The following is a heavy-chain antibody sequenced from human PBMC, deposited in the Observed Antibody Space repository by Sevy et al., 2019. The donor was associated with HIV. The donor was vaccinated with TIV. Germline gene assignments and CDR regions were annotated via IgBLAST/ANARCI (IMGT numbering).Heavy chain of an antibody. V-gene: IGHV3-15*07. CDR2: IKSKTDGGTT. CDR3: TTDYYDSSGYRH. CDR1: GFTFTDAW. J-gene: IGHJ4*02. D-gene: IGHD3-22*01. Sequence: GGSLRLSCAASGFTFTDAWTNWVRQAPGKGLEWVGRIKSKTDGGTTDYAAPVKGRFTISRDDSKNTLWLQMNSLKTEDTAVYYCTTDYYDSSGYRHWGQGTLVTVSS.